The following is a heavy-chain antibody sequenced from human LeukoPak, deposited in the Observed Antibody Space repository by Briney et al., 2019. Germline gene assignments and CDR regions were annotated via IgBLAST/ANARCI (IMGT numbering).Heavy chain of an antibody. J-gene: IGHJ4*02. CDR3: AKWGCTGGSCYPFAY. D-gene: IGHD2-15*01. CDR1: GFTFSNSG. V-gene: IGHV3-23*01. CDR2: ISTDAGET. Sequence: GGTLRLSCAASGFTFSNSGMSWVRQAPGKGLEWVSAISTDAGETHYADSVKGRFTISRDNSKNTLYLQMNSLRAEDTAVYYCAKWGCTGGSCYPFAYWGQGTLVTVSS.